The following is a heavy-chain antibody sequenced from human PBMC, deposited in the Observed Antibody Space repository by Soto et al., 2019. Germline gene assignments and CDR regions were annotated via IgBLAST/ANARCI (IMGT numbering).Heavy chain of an antibody. Sequence: ASVKVSCKASGYTFTSYGISWVRQAPGQGLEWMGWISAYNGNTNYAQKLQGRVTMTTDTSTSTAYMELRSLRSDDTAVYYCARDRGPGYCSGGSCYPGYYGMDVWGPGTTVTVYS. V-gene: IGHV1-18*01. CDR2: ISAYNGNT. CDR1: GYTFTSYG. J-gene: IGHJ6*02. D-gene: IGHD2-15*01. CDR3: ARDRGPGYCSGGSCYPGYYGMDV.